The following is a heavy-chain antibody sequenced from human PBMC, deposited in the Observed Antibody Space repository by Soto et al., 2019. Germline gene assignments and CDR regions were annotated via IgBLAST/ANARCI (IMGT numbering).Heavy chain of an antibody. D-gene: IGHD3-3*01. CDR3: ARDAYYDFWSGYYPYYYYGMDV. J-gene: IGHJ6*02. Sequence: SETLSVTCAGSDYAISMRYYLGWSRQPPRKGLEWIGSIYHSGSTYYNPSLKSRVTISVDTSKNQFSLKLSSVTAADTAVYYCARDAYYDFWSGYYPYYYYGMDVWGQGNTVT. V-gene: IGHV4-38-2*02. CDR2: IYHSGST. CDR1: DYAISMRYY.